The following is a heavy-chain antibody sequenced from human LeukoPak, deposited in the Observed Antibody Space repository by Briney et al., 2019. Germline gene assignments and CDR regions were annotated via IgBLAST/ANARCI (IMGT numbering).Heavy chain of an antibody. CDR2: IIPIFGTA. V-gene: IGHV1-69*13. Sequence: EASVKVSCKASGGTFSSYAISWVRQAPGQGLEWMGGIIPIFGTANYAQKFQGRVTITADESTSTAYMELSSLRSEDTAVYYCASPGIAAAYFQHWGQGTLVTASS. J-gene: IGHJ1*01. CDR3: ASPGIAAAYFQH. CDR1: GGTFSSYA. D-gene: IGHD6-13*01.